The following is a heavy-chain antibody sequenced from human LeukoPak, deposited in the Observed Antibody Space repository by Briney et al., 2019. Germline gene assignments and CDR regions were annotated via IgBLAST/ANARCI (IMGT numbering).Heavy chain of an antibody. J-gene: IGHJ3*02. V-gene: IGHV4-34*01. CDR2: INHSGST. Sequence: PSETLSLTCAVYGGSFSGYYWSWIRQPPGKGLEWIGEINHSGSTNYNPSLKSRVTISVDTSKNQFSLKLSSVTAADTAVYYCARARKWLLLPRASNDAFDIWGQGTMVTVSS. CDR1: GGSFSGYY. D-gene: IGHD3-22*01. CDR3: ARARKWLLLPRASNDAFDI.